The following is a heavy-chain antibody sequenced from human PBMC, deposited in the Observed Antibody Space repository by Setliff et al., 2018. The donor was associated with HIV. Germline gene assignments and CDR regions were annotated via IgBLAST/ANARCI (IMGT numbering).Heavy chain of an antibody. J-gene: IGHJ4*02. Sequence: GGSLISCAASGFAFSSLWMSWVRQAPGRGLECVANIKQDGSEKYYVDSVKGRFTVSRNNAENSLSLQMNSLTVDDTAIYYCASDLNWASADYWGQGILVTVSS. V-gene: IGHV3-7*03. CDR3: ASDLNWASADY. CDR1: GFAFSSLW. CDR2: IKQDGSEK. D-gene: IGHD7-27*01.